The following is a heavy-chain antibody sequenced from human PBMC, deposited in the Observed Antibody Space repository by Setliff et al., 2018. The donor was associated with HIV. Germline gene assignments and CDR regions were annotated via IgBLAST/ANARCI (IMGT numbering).Heavy chain of an antibody. V-gene: IGHV4-34*01. CDR1: GGSFNGYY. CDR2: INHSGST. CDR3: ARGGLGVVGAIDY. D-gene: IGHD2-15*01. J-gene: IGHJ4*02. Sequence: SETLSLTCAVYGGSFNGYYWSWIRQPPGKGLEWIGEINHSGSTNYNPSLKSRVTISVDTSKNQFSLKLSSVTAADTAVYYCARGGLGVVGAIDYWSQGTLVTVSS.